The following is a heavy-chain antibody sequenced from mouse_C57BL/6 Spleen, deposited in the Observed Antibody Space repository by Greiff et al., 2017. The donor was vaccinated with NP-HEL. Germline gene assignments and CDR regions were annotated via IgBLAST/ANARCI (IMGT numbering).Heavy chain of an antibody. J-gene: IGHJ4*01. CDR1: GYSFTDYN. CDR2: INPNYGTT. CDR3: AKNYYGNNYAMDY. V-gene: IGHV1-39*01. D-gene: IGHD2-1*01. Sequence: VHVKQSGPELVKPGASVKISCKASGYSFTDYNMNWVKQSNGKSLEWIGVINPNYGTTSYNQKFKGKATLTVDQSSSTAYMQLNSLTSEDSAVYYCAKNYYGNNYAMDYWGQGTSVTVSS.